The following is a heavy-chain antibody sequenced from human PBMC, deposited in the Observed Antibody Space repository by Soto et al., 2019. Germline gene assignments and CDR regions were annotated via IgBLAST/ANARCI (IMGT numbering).Heavy chain of an antibody. Sequence: SETLSLTCTVSGGSISSYYWSWIRQPPGKGLEWIGYIYYSGSTNYNPSLKSRVTISVDTSKNQFSLILSSVTAADTAVYYCARDSRVTIDILTIRRGMDVWGQGTTVTVSS. CDR3: ARDSRVTIDILTIRRGMDV. V-gene: IGHV4-59*12. CDR2: IYYSGST. CDR1: GGSISSYY. J-gene: IGHJ6*02. D-gene: IGHD3-9*01.